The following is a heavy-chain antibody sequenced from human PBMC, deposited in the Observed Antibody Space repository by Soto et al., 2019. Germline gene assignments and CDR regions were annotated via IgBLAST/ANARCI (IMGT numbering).Heavy chain of an antibody. CDR3: VRGSQWLLIPDYYYGMDV. CDR2: TYYRSKWFN. J-gene: IGHJ6*02. V-gene: IGHV6-1*01. Sequence: SHTLSLTCAISGYSVSSNSAALNWIRQSPSRGLEWLGRTYYRSKWFNDYAMTVKSRISISADTSKNNFALQLNSVSPEDTAVYYCVRGSQWLLIPDYYYGMDVWGQGTTVTVSS. D-gene: IGHD6-19*01. CDR1: GYSVSSNSAA.